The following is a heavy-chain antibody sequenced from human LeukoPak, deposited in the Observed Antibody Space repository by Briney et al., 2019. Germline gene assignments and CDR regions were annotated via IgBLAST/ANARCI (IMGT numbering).Heavy chain of an antibody. D-gene: IGHD1-26*01. CDR3: ARGMEPYYYMDV. CDR1: GYTFTSYG. Sequence: ASVKVSCKASGYTFTSYGISWVRQAPGQGLERMGWISAYNGNTNYAQKLQGRVTMTTDTSTSTAYMELRSLRSDDMAVYYCARGMEPYYYMDVWGKGTTVTVSS. J-gene: IGHJ6*03. V-gene: IGHV1-18*03. CDR2: ISAYNGNT.